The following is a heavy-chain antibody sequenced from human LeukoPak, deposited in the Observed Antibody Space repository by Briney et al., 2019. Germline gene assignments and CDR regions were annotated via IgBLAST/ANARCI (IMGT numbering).Heavy chain of an antibody. CDR1: GGTFSSYA. V-gene: IGHV1-69*01. Sequence: SVKVSCKASGGTFSSYAISWVRQAPGQGLEWMGGILPIFGTANYAQKFQGRVTITADESTSTAYMELSSLRSEDTAMYYCASTDRGYSYGWDYYFDYWGQGTLVTVSS. CDR3: ASTDRGYSYGWDYYFDY. J-gene: IGHJ4*02. CDR2: ILPIFGTA. D-gene: IGHD5-18*01.